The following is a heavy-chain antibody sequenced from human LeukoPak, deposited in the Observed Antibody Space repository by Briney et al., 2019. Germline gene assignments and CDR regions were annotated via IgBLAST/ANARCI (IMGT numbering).Heavy chain of an antibody. CDR3: ARPSTGYSSGWYGY. D-gene: IGHD6-19*01. CDR2: INPNSGGT. CDR1: GYTFTGYY. Sequence: ASVTVSCKASGYTFTGYYMHWVRQAPGQGLEWMGWINPNSGGTNYAQKFQGRVTMTRDTSISTAYMELSRLRSDDTAVYYCARPSTGYSSGWYGYWGQGTLVTVSS. V-gene: IGHV1-2*02. J-gene: IGHJ4*02.